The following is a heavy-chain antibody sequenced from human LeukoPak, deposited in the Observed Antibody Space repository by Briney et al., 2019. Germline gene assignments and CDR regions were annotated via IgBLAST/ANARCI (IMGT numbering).Heavy chain of an antibody. D-gene: IGHD2-2*01. Sequence: PGGSLRLSCAASGFTFSSYAMSWVRQAPGKGLEWVSAISGSGGSTYYADSVKGRFTISRDNSKNTLYLQMYSLRAEDTAVYYCAKDGSCSSTSCYYGYWGQGTLVTVSS. CDR2: ISGSGGST. CDR1: GFTFSSYA. CDR3: AKDGSCSSTSCYYGY. J-gene: IGHJ4*02. V-gene: IGHV3-23*01.